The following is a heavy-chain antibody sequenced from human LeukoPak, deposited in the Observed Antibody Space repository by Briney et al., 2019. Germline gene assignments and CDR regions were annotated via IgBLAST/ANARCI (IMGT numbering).Heavy chain of an antibody. D-gene: IGHD5-18*01. J-gene: IGHJ6*02. CDR2: IIPVLNIT. CDR3: AKDQGLTAPPPYGLDV. Sequence: SVKVSCKTSGGTFSSSAITWVRQAPGQGLEWMGRIIPVLNITTYAQKFQGRVTITADTSSSTVYVELSSLRSEETAVYYCAKDQGLTAPPPYGLDVWGQGTTVIVSS. CDR1: GGTFSSSA. V-gene: IGHV1-69*04.